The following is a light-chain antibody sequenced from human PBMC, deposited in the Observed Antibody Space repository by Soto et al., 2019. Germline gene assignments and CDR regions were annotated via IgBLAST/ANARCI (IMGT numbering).Light chain of an antibody. V-gene: IGLV2-14*03. CDR3: LSYTTSTTYV. CDR2: DVS. J-gene: IGLJ1*01. CDR1: SSDVGAYNH. Sequence: QSALTQPASVSGSPGQSITISCTGTSSDVGAYNHVSWFQHHPGKAPKLMIYDVSNRPSGVSNRFSGSKSGNTASLTISGLQAEDEADYYCLSYTTSTTYVFGTGTNTVL.